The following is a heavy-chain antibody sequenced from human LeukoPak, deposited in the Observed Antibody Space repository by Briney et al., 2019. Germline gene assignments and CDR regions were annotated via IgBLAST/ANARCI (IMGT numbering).Heavy chain of an antibody. CDR1: GFTFSSYS. V-gene: IGHV3-21*01. J-gene: IGHJ4*02. CDR3: ARDGTGAPPFDY. D-gene: IGHD2-8*02. Sequence: PGGSLRLSCAASGFTFSSYSMNWVRQAPGKGLEWVSSISSSSSYIYYADSVKGRFTISRDNAKNSLYLQMNRLRAEDTAVYYCARDGTGAPPFDYWGKGTLVTVSS. CDR2: ISSSSSYI.